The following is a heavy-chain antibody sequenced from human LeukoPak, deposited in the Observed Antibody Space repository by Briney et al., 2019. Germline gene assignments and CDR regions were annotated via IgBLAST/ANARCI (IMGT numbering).Heavy chain of an antibody. CDR1: GFTFSRYV. CDR2: IKNDGTKK. CDR3: AKVGSGELLRGPWYIDI. Sequence: GGSLRLSCAASGFTFSRYVMHWVRQAPGTGLEWVSFIKNDGTKKYYADTVKGRFTISRDNSKNTLHLQMDSLRPEDTAVYYCAKVGSGELLRGPWYIDIWGRGTLVIVSS. V-gene: IGHV3-30*02. J-gene: IGHJ2*01. D-gene: IGHD3-10*01.